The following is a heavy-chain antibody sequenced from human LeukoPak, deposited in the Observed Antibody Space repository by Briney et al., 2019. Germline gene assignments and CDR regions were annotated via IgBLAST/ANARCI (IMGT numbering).Heavy chain of an antibody. D-gene: IGHD3-22*01. CDR3: ASRNYYDSSGYHDAFDI. J-gene: IGHJ3*02. Sequence: GGSLRLSCAASGFTFSSDGMSWVRQAPGKGLEWVSFISGSGGRTYYADSVKGQFTISRDNSKNTVYLQMTSLRAEDTAVYYCASRNYYDSSGYHDAFDIWGQGTMVTVSS. CDR1: GFTFSSDG. CDR2: ISGSGGRT. V-gene: IGHV3-23*01.